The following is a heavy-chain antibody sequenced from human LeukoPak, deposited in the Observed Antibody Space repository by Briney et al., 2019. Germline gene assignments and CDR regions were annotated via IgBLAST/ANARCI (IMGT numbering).Heavy chain of an antibody. CDR3: ARDKLRDFWSGYYSAREYSFDY. D-gene: IGHD3-3*01. CDR2: IKQDGSEK. CDR1: GFTFSRYW. V-gene: IGHV3-7*01. J-gene: IGHJ4*02. Sequence: GGSLRLSCAASGFTFSRYWMSWVRQAPGKGLEWVANIKQDGSEKNYVDSVKGRITTSSDNAKNSLYLQMNSLRAEDTAVYYCARDKLRDFWSGYYSAREYSFDYWGQETLVTVSS.